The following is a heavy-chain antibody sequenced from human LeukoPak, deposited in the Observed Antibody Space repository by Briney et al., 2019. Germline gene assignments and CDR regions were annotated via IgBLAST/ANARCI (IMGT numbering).Heavy chain of an antibody. V-gene: IGHV3-7*01. D-gene: IGHD3-10*01. Sequence: GGSLRLSCSASGFTFSSYRMSWVRQAPGKGLEWVANIKQDGSEKYCVDSVKGRFTISRDNAKNSLSLQMNSLRAEDTAVYYCARMDIGLVRDWGQGTLVTVSS. CDR3: ARMDIGLVRD. J-gene: IGHJ4*02. CDR2: IKQDGSEK. CDR1: GFTFSSYR.